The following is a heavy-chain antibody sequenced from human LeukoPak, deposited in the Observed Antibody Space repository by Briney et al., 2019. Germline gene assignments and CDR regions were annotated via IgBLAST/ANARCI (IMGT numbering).Heavy chain of an antibody. V-gene: IGHV2-70*20. J-gene: IGHJ4*02. CDR3: ARSYSSGWDFDY. Sequence: SGPTLVNPTQTLTLTCTFSGFSLSTSGMCVSWVRQPPGKALEWLALIDWDDDKYYSTSLKTRLTISKDTSKNQVVLTMTNMDPVDTATYYCARSYSSGWDFDYWGQGTLVTVSS. CDR1: GFSLSTSGMC. D-gene: IGHD6-19*01. CDR2: IDWDDDK.